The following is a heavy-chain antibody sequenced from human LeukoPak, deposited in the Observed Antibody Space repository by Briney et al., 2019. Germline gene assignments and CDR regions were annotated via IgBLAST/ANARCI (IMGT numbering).Heavy chain of an antibody. J-gene: IGHJ3*02. CDR3: AKELTPNSESSGFDAFEM. V-gene: IGHV3-48*03. CDR2: INSGGTTM. Sequence: PGGSPRLSCAASGFTFRSYEMDWIRQAPGKGLEWVSYINSGGTTMYADSVKGRFTISRDNAKNSPFLQMSSLRAEDTAVYYCAKELTPNSESSGFDAFEMWGQGTMVTVSS. CDR1: GFTFRSYE. D-gene: IGHD3-22*01.